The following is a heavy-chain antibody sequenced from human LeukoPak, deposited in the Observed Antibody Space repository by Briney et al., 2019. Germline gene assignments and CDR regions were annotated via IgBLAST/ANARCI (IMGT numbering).Heavy chain of an antibody. CDR3: AKDLVSYYDSSGYYLFDY. D-gene: IGHD3-22*01. CDR2: ISGSGGST. J-gene: IGHJ4*02. CDR1: GFTFSSYA. V-gene: IGHV3-23*01. Sequence: PGASLRLSCAASGFTFSSYAMSWVRQAPGKRLEWVSAISGSGGSTYYADSVKGRFTISRDNSKNTLYLQMNSLRAEDTAVYYCAKDLVSYYDSSGYYLFDYWGQGTLVTVSS.